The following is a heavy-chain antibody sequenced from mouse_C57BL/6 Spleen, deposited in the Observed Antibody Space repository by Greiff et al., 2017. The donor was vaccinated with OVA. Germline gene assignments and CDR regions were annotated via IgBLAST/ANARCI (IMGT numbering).Heavy chain of an antibody. Sequence: VPLQQSGAELARPGASVKLSCKGSGYTFPSYGISWVKQRTGQGLEWIGEIYPRSGNTYYNEKFKGKATLTADKSSSTAYMELRSLTSEDSAVYFCASPLITTVVATGYWGQGTTLTVSS. V-gene: IGHV1-81*01. CDR3: ASPLITTVVATGY. D-gene: IGHD1-1*01. CDR2: IYPRSGNT. J-gene: IGHJ2*01. CDR1: GYTFPSYG.